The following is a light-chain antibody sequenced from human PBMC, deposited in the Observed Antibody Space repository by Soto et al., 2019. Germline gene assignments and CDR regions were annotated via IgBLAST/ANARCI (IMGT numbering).Light chain of an antibody. CDR3: QQYNNYWT. CDR2: DAS. Sequence: DIQMTQSPSTLSASVGDRVTITCRASQSISSWLAWYQQKPGKAPKLLIYDASSLESGDPSRFSGSGSATEFTLTISSLQPDDFATYYCQQYNNYWTFGQGTRVEIK. CDR1: QSISSW. V-gene: IGKV1-5*01. J-gene: IGKJ1*01.